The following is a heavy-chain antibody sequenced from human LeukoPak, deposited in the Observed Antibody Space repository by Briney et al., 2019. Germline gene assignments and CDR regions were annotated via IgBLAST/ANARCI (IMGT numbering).Heavy chain of an antibody. CDR1: GSTFSSYA. CDR2: ISSNGGST. Sequence: GGSLRLSCAASGSTFSSYAMHWVRQAPGKGLEYVSAISSNGGSTYYADSVKGRFTISRDNAKNSLYLQMNSLRAEDTAVYYCASLVAALPFDYWGQGTLVTVSS. J-gene: IGHJ4*02. CDR3: ASLVAALPFDY. V-gene: IGHV3-64*04. D-gene: IGHD6-6*01.